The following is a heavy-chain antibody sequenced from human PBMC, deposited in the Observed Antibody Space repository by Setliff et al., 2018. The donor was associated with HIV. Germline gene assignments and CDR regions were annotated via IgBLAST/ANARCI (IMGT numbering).Heavy chain of an antibody. CDR2: FSGSGGRT. D-gene: IGHD4-17*01. CDR1: GFTFSSYW. J-gene: IGHJ3*02. V-gene: IGHV3-23*01. Sequence: GGSLRLSCTASGFTFSSYWMSWVRQAPGKGLEWVSLFSGSGGRTFYAGSVRGRFIISRDSSKNTLYLQMNSLRAEDTAIYYCAKHRSGGDYTSGVFDIWGQGTVVTVSS. CDR3: AKHRSGGDYTSGVFDI.